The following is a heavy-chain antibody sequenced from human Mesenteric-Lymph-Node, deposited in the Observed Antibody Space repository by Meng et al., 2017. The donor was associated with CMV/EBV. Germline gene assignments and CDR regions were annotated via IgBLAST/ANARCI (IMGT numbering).Heavy chain of an antibody. CDR2: ISHAGTT. V-gene: IGHV4-34*01. Sequence: GSLRLSCGVYGGSIIGYFWSWIRQPPGKGLEWIGEISHAGTTNYNPSLKSRVTLSLDMSKNQFSLNLSSVTAADTAVYYCARVTIFGVVISDYWGQGTLVTVSS. CDR3: ARVTIFGVVISDY. D-gene: IGHD3-3*01. J-gene: IGHJ4*02. CDR1: GGSIIGYF.